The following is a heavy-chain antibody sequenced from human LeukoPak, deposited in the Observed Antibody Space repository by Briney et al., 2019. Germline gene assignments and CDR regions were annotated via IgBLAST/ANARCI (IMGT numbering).Heavy chain of an antibody. CDR3: ARDASTAFDI. CDR2: ISYDGSNE. V-gene: IGHV3-30-3*01. Sequence: GGSLRLSCAASGFTFSSYAMHWVRQAPGKGLEWVAVISYDGSNEYYADSVKGRLTISRDNSKNTLYLQVNSPRPEDTAVYYCARDASTAFDIWDQGTMVTVSS. CDR1: GFTFSSYA. J-gene: IGHJ3*02.